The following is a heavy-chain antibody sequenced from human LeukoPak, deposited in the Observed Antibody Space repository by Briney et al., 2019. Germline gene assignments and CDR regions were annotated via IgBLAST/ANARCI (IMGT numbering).Heavy chain of an antibody. D-gene: IGHD3-22*01. V-gene: IGHV3-30*04. J-gene: IGHJ4*02. CDR1: GFTFSSYA. Sequence: GGSLRLSCAASGFTFSSYAMHWVRQAPGKGLEWVAVISYDGRNKYYADSVKGRFTISRDNSKNTLYLQMNSLRAEDTAVYYCARDRRADYYDSSGLFDYWGQGTLVTVSS. CDR3: ARDRRADYYDSSGLFDY. CDR2: ISYDGRNK.